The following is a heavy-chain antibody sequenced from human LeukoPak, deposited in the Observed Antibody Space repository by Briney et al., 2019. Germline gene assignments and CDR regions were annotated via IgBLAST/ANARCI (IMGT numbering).Heavy chain of an antibody. V-gene: IGHV3-21*01. CDR2: ISSSSSYI. CDR1: GFTFSSYS. Sequence: GSLRLSCAASGFTFSSYSMNWVRQAPGKGLEWVSSISSSSSYIYYADSVKGRFTISRDNAKNSLYLQMNSLRAEDTAVYYCARDKPGYSSSRSPFDIWGQGTMVTVSS. CDR3: ARDKPGYSSSRSPFDI. D-gene: IGHD6-13*01. J-gene: IGHJ3*02.